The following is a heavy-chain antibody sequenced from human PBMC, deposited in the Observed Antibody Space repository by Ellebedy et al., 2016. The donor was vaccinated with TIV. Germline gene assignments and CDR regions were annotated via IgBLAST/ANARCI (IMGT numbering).Heavy chain of an antibody. CDR2: MNQDGSAK. D-gene: IGHD3-16*01. J-gene: IGHJ3*02. V-gene: IGHV3-7*01. Sequence: GGSLRLSCVASGFSFRSYWMTRVRQAPGKGLEWVANMNQDGSAKYYVDSLRGRFTISRDHAKNSLYLQMNSLRGEDTAVYYCATDGSYGDYRSPTHAFVMWGRGTLVTVSS. CDR1: GFSFRSYW. CDR3: ATDGSYGDYRSPTHAFVM.